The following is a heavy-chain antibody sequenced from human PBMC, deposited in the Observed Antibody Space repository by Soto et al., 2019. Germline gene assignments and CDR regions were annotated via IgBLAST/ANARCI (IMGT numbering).Heavy chain of an antibody. Sequence: GGSLRLSCAASGFRFSSYAMSWVRQAPGRGLEWVSAISGSGGSTYYADSVKGRFTISRDNSKNTLYLQMNSLRAEDTAVYYCAKDHSGTPAYWGQGTLVTVSS. CDR3: AKDHSGTPAY. V-gene: IGHV3-23*01. CDR1: GFRFSSYA. J-gene: IGHJ4*02. CDR2: ISGSGGST. D-gene: IGHD6-13*01.